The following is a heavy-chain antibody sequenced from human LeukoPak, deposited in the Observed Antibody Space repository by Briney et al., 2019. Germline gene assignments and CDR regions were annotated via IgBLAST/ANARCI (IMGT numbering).Heavy chain of an antibody. CDR2: ISAYNGNT. CDR1: GYTFTSYG. V-gene: IGHV1-18*01. Sequence: ASVKVSCKASGYTFTSYGISWVRQAPGQGLEWMGWISAYNGNTNYAQKLQGRVTMTTDTSTSTAYMELRSLRSDDTAVYYCARAGKLITMRVFLEEDFDYWGQGTLVTVSS. D-gene: IGHD3-22*01. CDR3: ARAGKLITMRVFLEEDFDY. J-gene: IGHJ4*02.